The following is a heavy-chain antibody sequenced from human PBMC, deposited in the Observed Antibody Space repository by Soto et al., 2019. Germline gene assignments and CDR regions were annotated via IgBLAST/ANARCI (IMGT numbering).Heavy chain of an antibody. CDR1: GGTFSSYT. J-gene: IGHJ6*03. Sequence: GASVKVSCKASGGTFSSYTINWVRQAPGQGLEWMGRIIPILGIANYAQKFQGRVTITADKSTSTAYMELSSLRSEDTAVYYCAATVLRYFDWLMQYYYYYYMDVWGKGTTVTVSS. CDR3: AATVLRYFDWLMQYYYYYYMDV. V-gene: IGHV1-69*02. CDR2: IIPILGIA. D-gene: IGHD3-9*01.